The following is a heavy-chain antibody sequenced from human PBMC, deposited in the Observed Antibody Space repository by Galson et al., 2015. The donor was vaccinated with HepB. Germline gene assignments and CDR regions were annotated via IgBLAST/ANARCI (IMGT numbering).Heavy chain of an antibody. Sequence: SVKVSCKASGYTFTTYAMNWVRQAPGQGLEWMGWINTNTGNPTYAQGFTGRFVFSLGKSVSTAYLHISSLQAEDTAVYYCASRAGSSSWYYFDYWGQGTLVTVSS. CDR1: GYTFTTYA. CDR2: INTNTGNP. J-gene: IGHJ4*02. CDR3: ASRAGSSSWYYFDY. D-gene: IGHD6-13*01. V-gene: IGHV7-4-1*02.